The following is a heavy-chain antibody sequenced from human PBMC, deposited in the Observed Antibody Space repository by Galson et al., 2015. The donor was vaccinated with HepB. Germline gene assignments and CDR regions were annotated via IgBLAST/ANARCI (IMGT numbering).Heavy chain of an antibody. Sequence: SLRLSCAASGFTFSSYAMHWVRQAPGKGLEYVSAISSNGGSTYYADSVKGRFTISRDNSKNTLYLQMSSLRAEDTAVYYCVKDPEASHYYGSGSYPTLDYWGQGTLVTVSS. CDR3: VKDPEASHYYGSGSYPTLDY. CDR1: GFTFSSYA. D-gene: IGHD3-10*01. V-gene: IGHV3-64D*06. J-gene: IGHJ4*02. CDR2: ISSNGGST.